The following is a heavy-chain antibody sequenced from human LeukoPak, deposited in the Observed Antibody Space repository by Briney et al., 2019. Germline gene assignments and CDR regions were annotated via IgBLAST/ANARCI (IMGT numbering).Heavy chain of an antibody. CDR1: ASTFSAYA. V-gene: IGHV1-3*03. D-gene: IGHD3-10*01. Sequence: ASVKVSCKASASTFSAYAIHWVRQAPGQGLEWMGWISTGNGNTRYSKAFQDRVTISRDTSASTVYMELRGLRSEDTAVYYCAGSEEPQTFNPDYWGQGTLVTVSS. CDR2: ISTGNGNT. J-gene: IGHJ4*02. CDR3: AGSEEPQTFNPDY.